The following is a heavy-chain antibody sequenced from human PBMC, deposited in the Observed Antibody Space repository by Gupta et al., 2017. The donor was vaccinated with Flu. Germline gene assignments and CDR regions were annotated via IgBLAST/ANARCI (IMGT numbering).Heavy chain of an antibody. CDR1: GFSFSNYY. Sequence: EVQLVESGGGLVKPGGSLRLSCAASGFSFSNYYMKWVRQAPGKGLGWVSSISSSSSYIYYADSVKGRFTISRDNAENSLYLQMNSLRAEDMAVFYCARSWDRRDAFDIWGQGTMVTVSS. J-gene: IGHJ3*02. CDR2: ISSSSSYI. D-gene: IGHD1-26*01. V-gene: IGHV3-21*01. CDR3: ARSWDRRDAFDI.